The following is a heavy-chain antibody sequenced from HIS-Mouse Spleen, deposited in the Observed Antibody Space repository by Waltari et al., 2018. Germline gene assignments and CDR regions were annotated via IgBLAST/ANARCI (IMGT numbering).Heavy chain of an antibody. CDR3: ARDHSGWYFDY. CDR2: ISYDGSNK. D-gene: IGHD6-19*01. CDR1: GFILSSNA. Sequence: QVQLGVSGCGVVQPGRSLRLSWARFGFILSSNAMHWVRQAPGKGLEWVAVISYDGSNKYYADSVKGRFTISRDNSKNTLYLQMNSLRAEDTAVYYCARDHSGWYFDYWGQGTLVTVSS. J-gene: IGHJ4*02. V-gene: IGHV3-30-3*01.